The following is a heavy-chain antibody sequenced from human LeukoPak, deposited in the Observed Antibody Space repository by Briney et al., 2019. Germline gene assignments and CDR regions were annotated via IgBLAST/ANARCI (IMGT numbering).Heavy chain of an antibody. CDR2: ISGSSSST. J-gene: IGHJ4*02. Sequence: GGSLRLSCAASGFTFSTYAMNWVRQAPGKGLEWVSAISGSSSSTYYADSVKGRFTISRDNSKNTLYLQMNSLRAEDTAVYYCAKDRVCTNGVCYFDYWGQGTLVTVSS. CDR3: AKDRVCTNGVCYFDY. V-gene: IGHV3-23*01. D-gene: IGHD2-8*01. CDR1: GFTFSTYA.